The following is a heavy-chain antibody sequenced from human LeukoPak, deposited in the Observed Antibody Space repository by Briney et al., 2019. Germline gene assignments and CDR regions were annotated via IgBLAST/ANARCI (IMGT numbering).Heavy chain of an antibody. D-gene: IGHD6-25*01. V-gene: IGHV3-21*01. CDR1: GFIFSTYT. J-gene: IGHJ4*02. Sequence: GGSLRLSCAASGFIFSTYTMSWVRQAPGKGLEWVSSISSSSSYIYYADSVKGRFTISRDNAKNSLYLQMNSLRAEDTAVYYCARNRGRYSSDANYWGQGTLVTVSS. CDR2: ISSSSSYI. CDR3: ARNRGRYSSDANY.